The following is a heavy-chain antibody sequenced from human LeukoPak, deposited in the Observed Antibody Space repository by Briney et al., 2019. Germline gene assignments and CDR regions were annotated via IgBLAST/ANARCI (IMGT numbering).Heavy chain of an antibody. J-gene: IGHJ4*02. V-gene: IGHV3-53*03. Sequence: GGSMRLACVASGFTISGSYMKWVRQPPRKGLEWDAVLYSVGNEYSADTLKGRFTISRDHAKNTLFLQMDSLRVDDTAIYYCASFQSFDRNTNFFDLWGQGTLVTVSS. CDR1: GFTISGSY. D-gene: IGHD1-26*01. CDR2: LYSVGNE. CDR3: ASFQSFDRNTNFFDL.